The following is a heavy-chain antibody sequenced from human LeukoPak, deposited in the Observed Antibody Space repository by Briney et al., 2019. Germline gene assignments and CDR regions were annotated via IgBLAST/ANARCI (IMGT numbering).Heavy chain of an antibody. V-gene: IGHV1-69*05. CDR1: GGTFSNYA. D-gene: IGHD4-17*01. J-gene: IGHJ3*01. Sequence: ASVKVSCKASGGTFSNYAISWVRQAPGQGLEWMGRIIPIFGTTNYAQKFQGRVTIITDGSPSTAYVELSSLRSEDTAVYYCARTPTTMTTDAFDVWGQGTMVTVSS. CDR3: ARTPTTMTTDAFDV. CDR2: IIPIFGTT.